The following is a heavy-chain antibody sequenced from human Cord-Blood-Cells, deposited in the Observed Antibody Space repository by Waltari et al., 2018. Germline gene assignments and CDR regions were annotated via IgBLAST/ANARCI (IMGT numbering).Heavy chain of an antibody. CDR2: INHSGST. Sequence: QVQLQQWGAGLLKPSETLSLTCAVYGGSFSGYYWSWIRQPPGKGLEWIGEINHSGSTNYNPSLKSRVTISVDTSKNQFSLKLSSVTAADTAVYYCARGHEIVVVIDAFDIWGQGTMVTVSS. CDR3: ARGHEIVVVIDAFDI. D-gene: IGHD3-22*01. CDR1: GGSFSGYY. V-gene: IGHV4-34*01. J-gene: IGHJ3*02.